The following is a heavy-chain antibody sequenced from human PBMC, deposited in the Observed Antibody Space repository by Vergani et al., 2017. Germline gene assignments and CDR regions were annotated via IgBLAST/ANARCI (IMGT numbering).Heavy chain of an antibody. J-gene: IGHJ2*01. D-gene: IGHD3-16*01. V-gene: IGHV4-39*01. Sequence: QMQLQESGPGLVKASETLSLTCTVSGDSIISRSYYWGWIRQPPGKGLEWIGSIYNSGNGDSSSSLKSRVTISDDTSKNQFSLRLTSETAADTAVYYCASGKYYSDSTSHFRGRYFDVWGRGTLVTVPS. CDR2: IYNSGNG. CDR3: ASGKYYSDSTSHFRGRYFDV. CDR1: GDSIISRSYY.